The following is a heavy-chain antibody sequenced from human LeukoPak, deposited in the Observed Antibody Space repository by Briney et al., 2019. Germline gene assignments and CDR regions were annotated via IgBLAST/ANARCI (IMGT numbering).Heavy chain of an antibody. V-gene: IGHV3-20*04. CDR3: AKGWNGMDYGGGLGY. CDR2: INWNGGGT. Sequence: PGGSLRPSCAASGFTFDDYGMSWVRQVPGKGLEWVSGINWNGGGTAYADSVKGRFTISRDNAKNSLYLQMNSLRAEDTALYYCAKGWNGMDYGGGLGYWGQGTLVTVSS. D-gene: IGHD4-23*01. CDR1: GFTFDDYG. J-gene: IGHJ4*02.